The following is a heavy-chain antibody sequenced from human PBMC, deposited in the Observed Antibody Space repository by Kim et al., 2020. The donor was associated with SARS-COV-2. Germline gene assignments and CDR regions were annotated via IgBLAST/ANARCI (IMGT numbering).Heavy chain of an antibody. D-gene: IGHD6-13*01. V-gene: IGHV3-74*01. J-gene: IGHJ5*02. CDR3: VRGKVEAGHGNWFDP. Sequence: GGSLRLSCAASEFTFSSHWMHWVRQAPGKGLVWVSRINSDGTYTNYADPVKGRFTISRDNAKNTLYLQMNSLRGEDTAVYYCVRGKVEAGHGNWFDPWGQGTLVTVSS. CDR2: INSDGTYT. CDR1: EFTFSSHW.